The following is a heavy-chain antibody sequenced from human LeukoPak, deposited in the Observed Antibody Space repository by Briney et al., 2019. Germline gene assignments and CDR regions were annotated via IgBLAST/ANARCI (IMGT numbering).Heavy chain of an antibody. CDR1: GYRFSSYW. CDR2: IYPGDSDT. CDR3: ARLSEQWLVLGWFDP. J-gene: IGHJ5*02. D-gene: IGHD6-19*01. Sequence: KPGESLKISCKDSGYRFSSYWIAWVRQMPGKGLEWMGIIYPGDSDTRYSPSFQGQVTISADKSISTAYLQWSSLKASDTAMYYCARLSEQWLVLGWFDPWGQGTLVTVSS. V-gene: IGHV5-51*01.